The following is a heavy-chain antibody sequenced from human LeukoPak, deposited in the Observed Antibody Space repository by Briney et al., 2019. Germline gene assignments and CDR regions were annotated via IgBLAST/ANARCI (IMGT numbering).Heavy chain of an antibody. D-gene: IGHD3-22*01. CDR3: AREGYYDSSGYYSY. CDR1: GGSFSGYY. CDR2: IYYSGST. Sequence: SETLSLTCAVYGGSFSGYYWSWIRQPPGKGLEWIGYIYYSGSTYYNPSLKSRVTISVDTSKNQFSLKLSSVTAADTAVYYCAREGYYDSSGYYSYWGQGTLVTVSS. V-gene: IGHV4-34*09. J-gene: IGHJ4*02.